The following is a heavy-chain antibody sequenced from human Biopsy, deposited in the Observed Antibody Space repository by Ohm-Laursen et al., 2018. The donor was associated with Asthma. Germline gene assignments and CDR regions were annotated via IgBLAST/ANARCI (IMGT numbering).Heavy chain of an antibody. J-gene: IGHJ4*02. CDR3: AKEGMAGTHIED. V-gene: IGHV3-30*04. Sequence: SLRLSCAASRFTYEMHCVRQAPGKGLEWVAVISYDGSSIYYADSVKGRFTISRDNSKNTLSLQMNSLTAEDTAVYYCAKEGMAGTHIEDWGQGTLVTVSS. CDR1: RFTYE. CDR2: ISYDGSSI. D-gene: IGHD6-19*01.